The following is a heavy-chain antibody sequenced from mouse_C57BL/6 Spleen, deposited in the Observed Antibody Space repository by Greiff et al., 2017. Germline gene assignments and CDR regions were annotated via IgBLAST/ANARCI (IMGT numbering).Heavy chain of an antibody. CDR1: GYTFTSYT. CDR2: INPSSGYT. CDR3: ATLYYGSYAMDY. D-gene: IGHD1-1*01. Sequence: VQLQQSGAELARPGASVKMSCKASGYTFTSYTMHWVKQRPGQGLEWIGYINPSSGYTKYNQKFKDKATLTADKASSTAYMQLSSLTSEDSAVDYCATLYYGSYAMDYWGQGTSVTVSS. J-gene: IGHJ4*01. V-gene: IGHV1-4*01.